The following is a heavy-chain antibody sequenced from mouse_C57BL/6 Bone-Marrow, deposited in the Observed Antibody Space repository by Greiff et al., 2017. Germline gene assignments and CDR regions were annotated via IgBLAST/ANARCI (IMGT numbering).Heavy chain of an antibody. V-gene: IGHV5-6*01. D-gene: IGHD1-1*01. Sequence: EVHLVESGGDLVKPGGSLKLSCAASGFTFSSYGMSWVRQTPDKRLEWVATISSGGSYTYYPDSVKGRFTISRDNAKNTLYLQMSSLKSEDTAMYYCARRGYYGRIFYWYFDVWGTGTTVTVSS. CDR3: ARRGYYGRIFYWYFDV. CDR2: ISSGGSYT. J-gene: IGHJ1*03. CDR1: GFTFSSYG.